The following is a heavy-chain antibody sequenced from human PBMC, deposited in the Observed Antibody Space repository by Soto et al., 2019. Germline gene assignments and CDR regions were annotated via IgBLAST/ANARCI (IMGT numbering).Heavy chain of an antibody. Sequence: PGGSLRLSCAASGFTFSSYSMNWVRQAPGKGLEWVSSISSSSSYIYYADSVKGRFTISRDNAKNSLYLQMNSLRAEDTAVYYCARDKGGVENDDYYYYGMDVWGQGTTGTVSS. CDR1: GFTFSSYS. D-gene: IGHD1-1*01. V-gene: IGHV3-21*01. J-gene: IGHJ6*02. CDR2: ISSSSSYI. CDR3: ARDKGGVENDDYYYYGMDV.